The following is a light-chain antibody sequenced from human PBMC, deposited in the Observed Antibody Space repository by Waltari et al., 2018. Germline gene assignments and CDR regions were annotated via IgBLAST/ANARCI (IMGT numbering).Light chain of an antibody. J-gene: IGKJ3*01. Sequence: TGRASQSISSWLAWYQQKPGKAPKLLIYKASSLESGVPSRFSGSGSGTEFTLTISSLQPDDFATYYCQQYNNYPFTFGPGTKVDIK. V-gene: IGKV1-5*03. CDR1: QSISSW. CDR3: QQYNNYPFT. CDR2: KAS.